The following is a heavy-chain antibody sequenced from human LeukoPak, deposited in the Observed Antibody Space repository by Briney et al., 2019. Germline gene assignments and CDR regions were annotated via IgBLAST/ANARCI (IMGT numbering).Heavy chain of an antibody. CDR2: ITGHSRYT. CDR3: AGHTRFANLGSPMDV. Sequence: GGSLRLSCSTSGFTFSNFAMSWVRQAPGKGLEWVSSITGHSRYTYVVDSLKGRTSISRDNGKNTVYLEMNSLRPEDTAVYYCAGHTRFANLGSPMDVWGQGTTVTVA. D-gene: IGHD3-10*01. V-gene: IGHV3-23*01. CDR1: GFTFSNFA. J-gene: IGHJ6*02.